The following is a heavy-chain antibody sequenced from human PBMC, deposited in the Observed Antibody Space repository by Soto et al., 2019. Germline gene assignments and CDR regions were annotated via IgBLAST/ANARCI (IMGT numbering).Heavy chain of an antibody. CDR1: GFTFSSYS. D-gene: IGHD3-22*01. V-gene: IGHV3-21*01. Sequence: EVQLVESGGGLVKPGGSLRLSCAASGFTFSSYSMNWVRQAPGKGLEWVSSISSSSSYIYYADSVKGRFTISRDNAKKSLYLQMNSLRDEDTAVYYCARGGQYDSSGYLYYYYGMDVWVQGTTVIVSS. J-gene: IGHJ6*02. CDR3: ARGGQYDSSGYLYYYYGMDV. CDR2: ISSSSSYI.